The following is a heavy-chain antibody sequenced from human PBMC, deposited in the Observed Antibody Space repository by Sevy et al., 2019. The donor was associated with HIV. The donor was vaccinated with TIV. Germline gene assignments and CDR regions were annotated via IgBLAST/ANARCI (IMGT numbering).Heavy chain of an antibody. Sequence: GGSLRLSCVGTGFTFGDYYISWIRQAPGKGLECVAYISSRSSFTNYTDSVRGRFTISRDNAKNEVFLQMNSLRAEDTGVYYCARGAYDVWGQGTTVTVSS. CDR2: ISSRSSFT. CDR3: ARGAYDV. J-gene: IGHJ3*01. CDR1: GFTFGDYY. V-gene: IGHV3-11*06.